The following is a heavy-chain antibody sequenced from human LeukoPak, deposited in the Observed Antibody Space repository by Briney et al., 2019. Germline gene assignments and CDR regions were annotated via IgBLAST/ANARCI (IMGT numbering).Heavy chain of an antibody. Sequence: GGSLRLSXAASGFTFRNYAMTWVRQPPGKGLEWVSGISGSGGSTYYADSVKGRFTISRDNSKNTLYLQINSLRAEDTAVYYCAKDRGGNYLFYLDYWGQGTLVTVSS. D-gene: IGHD1-26*01. CDR1: GFTFRNYA. CDR3: AKDRGGNYLFYLDY. CDR2: ISGSGGST. V-gene: IGHV3-23*01. J-gene: IGHJ4*02.